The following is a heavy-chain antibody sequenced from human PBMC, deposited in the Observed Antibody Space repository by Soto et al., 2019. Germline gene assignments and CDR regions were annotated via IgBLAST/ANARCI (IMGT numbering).Heavy chain of an antibody. D-gene: IGHD3-22*01. J-gene: IGHJ4*02. CDR1: GGSISSGGYY. Sequence: SETLSLTCTFSGGSISSGGYYLSWIRQHPGKGLEWIGYIYYSGSTNYNPSLKSRVTISVDTSKNQFSLKLSSVTAADTAVYYCARGLYYYDSSGYYDYWGQGTLVTVSS. CDR3: ARGLYYYDSSGYYDY. V-gene: IGHV4-61*08. CDR2: IYYSGST.